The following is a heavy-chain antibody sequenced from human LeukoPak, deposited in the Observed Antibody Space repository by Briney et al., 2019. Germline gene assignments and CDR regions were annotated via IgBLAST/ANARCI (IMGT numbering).Heavy chain of an antibody. V-gene: IGHV3-30*18. D-gene: IGHD1-26*01. Sequence: PGRSLRLSCAASGFTFSSYDMHWVRRAPGKGLEWVTVISYDGSNKYSAGSVKGRFTISRDNSKNTVYLQMNSLRAEDTAVYYCAKEGNSGSYYFDYWGQGTLVTVSS. CDR2: ISYDGSNK. CDR3: AKEGNSGSYYFDY. J-gene: IGHJ4*02. CDR1: GFTFSSYD.